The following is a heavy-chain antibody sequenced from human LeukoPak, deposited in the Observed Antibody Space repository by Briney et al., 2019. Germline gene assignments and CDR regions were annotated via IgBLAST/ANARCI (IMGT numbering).Heavy chain of an antibody. Sequence: PGGSLRFYCAASGFTFSSYAMSWVRQAPGKGLEWVSATSGSSGSTYYADSVKGGFTVCRDNSKDTLYLQMNSLRAEDTAVYYSAKDGSSWYSYYFDYWGQGTLVTVSS. V-gene: IGHV3-23*01. CDR3: AKDGSSWYSYYFDY. CDR1: GFTFSSYA. D-gene: IGHD6-13*01. CDR2: TSGSSGST. J-gene: IGHJ4*02.